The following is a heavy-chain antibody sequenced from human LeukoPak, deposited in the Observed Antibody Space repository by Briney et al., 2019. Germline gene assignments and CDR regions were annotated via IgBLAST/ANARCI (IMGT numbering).Heavy chain of an antibody. CDR3: ARVTGYIVEDYFDY. CDR1: GGSISSTAYH. V-gene: IGHV4-39*07. Sequence: SETLSLTCSVSGGSISSTAYHWAWIRQSPGRGLEWIASVHYSGSTYYNPSLNSRVTTSMDSYKNQFSLRLKSVTAADTAVYYCARVTGYIVEDYFDYWGQGTLVTVSS. D-gene: IGHD3-22*01. J-gene: IGHJ4*02. CDR2: VHYSGST.